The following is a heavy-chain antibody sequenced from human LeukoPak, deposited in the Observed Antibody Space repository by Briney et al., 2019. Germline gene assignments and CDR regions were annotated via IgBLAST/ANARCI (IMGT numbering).Heavy chain of an antibody. D-gene: IGHD1-1*01. J-gene: IGHJ5*02. CDR1: GGTFSSYA. CDR3: ARQGWNDIGSWFDP. Sequence: ASVKVSCKASGGTFSSYAISWVRQAPGQGLEWMGRIIPILGIANYAQKFQGRVTITADKSTSTAYMELSSLRSEDTAVYYCARQGWNDIGSWFDPWGQGTLVTVSS. CDR2: IIPILGIA. V-gene: IGHV1-69*04.